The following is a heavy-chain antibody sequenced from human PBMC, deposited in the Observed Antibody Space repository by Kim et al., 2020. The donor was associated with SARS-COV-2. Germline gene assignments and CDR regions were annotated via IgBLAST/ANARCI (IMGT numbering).Heavy chain of an antibody. CDR2: ISSSSSYI. Sequence: GGSLRLSCAASGFTFSSYSMNWVRQAPGKGLEWVSSISSSSSYIYYADSVKGRFTISRDNAKNSLYLQMNSLRAEDTAVYYCARADTAMVGVGYFQHWGQGTLVTVSS. V-gene: IGHV3-21*04. CDR3: ARADTAMVGVGYFQH. J-gene: IGHJ1*01. CDR1: GFTFSSYS. D-gene: IGHD5-18*01.